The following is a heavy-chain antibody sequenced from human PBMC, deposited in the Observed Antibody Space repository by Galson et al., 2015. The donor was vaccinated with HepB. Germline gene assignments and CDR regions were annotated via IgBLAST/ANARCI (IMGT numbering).Heavy chain of an antibody. D-gene: IGHD4-11*01. J-gene: IGHJ4*02. CDR2: IYNSGST. CDR3: ARGYSNYWYSGMGY. CDR1: GFTVSSNH. Sequence: SLRLSCAASGFTVSSNHMFWVRQAPGKGLECVSVIYNSGSTDYADSVKGRFTISRDNSKNTLSLQMNSLRAEDTAVYYCARGYSNYWYSGMGYWGQGTLVTVSS. V-gene: IGHV3-53*01.